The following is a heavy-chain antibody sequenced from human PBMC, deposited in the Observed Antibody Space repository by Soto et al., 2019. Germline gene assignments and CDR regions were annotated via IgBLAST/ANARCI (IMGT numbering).Heavy chain of an antibody. CDR1: GGTFSSYA. CDR3: ATTCRSYYYDSSGYYYGTFDY. Sequence: GASVKVSCKASGGTFSSYAISWVRQAPGQGLEWMGGIIPIFGTANYAQKFQGRVTITADESTSTAYMELSSLRSEDTAVYYCATTCRSYYYDSSGYYYGTFDYWGQGTLVTVSS. V-gene: IGHV1-69*13. CDR2: IIPIFGTA. D-gene: IGHD3-22*01. J-gene: IGHJ4*02.